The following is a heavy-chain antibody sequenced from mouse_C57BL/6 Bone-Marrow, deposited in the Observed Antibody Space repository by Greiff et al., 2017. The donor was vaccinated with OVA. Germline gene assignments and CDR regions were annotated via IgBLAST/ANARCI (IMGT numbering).Heavy chain of an antibody. J-gene: IGHJ2*01. CDR3: AREGYYGNYNYFDY. D-gene: IGHD2-1*01. V-gene: IGHV3-6*01. Sequence: EVQLQESGPGLVKPSQSLSLTCSVTGYSITSGYYWNWIRQFPGNKLEWMGYISYAGSNNYNPSLKNRISITRDTSKNQFFLKLNSVTTEDTATYYCAREGYYGNYNYFDYWGQGTTLTVSS. CDR1: GYSITSGYY. CDR2: ISYAGSN.